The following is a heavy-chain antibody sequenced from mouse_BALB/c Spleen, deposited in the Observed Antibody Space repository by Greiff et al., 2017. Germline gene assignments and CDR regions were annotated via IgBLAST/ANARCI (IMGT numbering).Heavy chain of an antibody. CDR1: GFAFSSYD. V-gene: IGHV5-12-1*01. CDR3: ARPWYGYLYAMDY. D-gene: IGHD1-2*01. Sequence: EVQLVESGGGLVKPGGSLKLSCAASGFAFSSYDMSWVRQTPEKRLEWVAYISSGGGSTYYPDTVKGRFTISRDNAKNTLYLQMSSLKSEDTAMYYCARPWYGYLYAMDYWGQGTSVTVSS. J-gene: IGHJ4*01. CDR2: ISSGGGST.